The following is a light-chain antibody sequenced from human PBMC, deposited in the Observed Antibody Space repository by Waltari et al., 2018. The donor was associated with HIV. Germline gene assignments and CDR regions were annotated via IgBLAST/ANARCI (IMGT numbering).Light chain of an antibody. CDR1: QSVSSSY. CDR2: GAS. V-gene: IGKV3-20*01. J-gene: IGKJ4*01. CDR3: QQYGSSPLT. Sequence: EIVLTQPPGTLSLSPGERATLSCRASQSVSSSYLAWYQQRPGQAPRLLMYGASSRATGIPDRFSGSGSGTDFTLTISRLEPEDFAVYYCQQYGSSPLTFGGGTKVEIK.